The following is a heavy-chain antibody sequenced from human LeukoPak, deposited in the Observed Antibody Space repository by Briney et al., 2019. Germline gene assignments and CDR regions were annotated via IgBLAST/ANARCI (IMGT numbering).Heavy chain of an antibody. V-gene: IGHV4-31*03. Sequence: PSQTLSLTCTVSGGSISSGGYYWSWIRQHPGKGLEWIGYIYYSGSTYYNPSLKSRVTISVDTSKNQFSLKLSSVTAADTAVYYCAREPITMVRGVIVYYGMDVWGQGTTVTVSS. J-gene: IGHJ6*02. CDR2: IYYSGST. CDR3: AREPITMVRGVIVYYGMDV. CDR1: GGSISSGGYY. D-gene: IGHD3-10*01.